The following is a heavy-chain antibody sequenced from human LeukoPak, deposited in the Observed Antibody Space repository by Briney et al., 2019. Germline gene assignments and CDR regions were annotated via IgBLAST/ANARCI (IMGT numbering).Heavy chain of an antibody. J-gene: IGHJ4*02. CDR1: PDTFNNYD. CDR3: ARGTTWGSYRYDSDY. Sequence: ASVKVSCKASPDTFNNYDINWLRQSTGQGLEWMGWLSPTSNRAGSAQKFQGRLTFTRDTSTSTVYMEVSSLTSEDTAVYYCARGTTWGSYRYDSDYWGQGTLVTVSS. CDR2: LSPTSNRA. D-gene: IGHD3-16*02. V-gene: IGHV1-8*01.